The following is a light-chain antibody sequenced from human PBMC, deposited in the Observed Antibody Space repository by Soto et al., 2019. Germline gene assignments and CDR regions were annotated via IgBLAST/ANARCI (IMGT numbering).Light chain of an antibody. V-gene: IGKV3-15*01. Sequence: EIVMTQSPATLSVSPVERATLSCMASQSVSSNLAWYQQKPGQAPRPLIYGASTRATGIPARFSGSGSGTEFTLTISSLQSEDFAVYYCQQRSNWPLTFGGGTKVDI. CDR1: QSVSSN. CDR2: GAS. CDR3: QQRSNWPLT. J-gene: IGKJ4*01.